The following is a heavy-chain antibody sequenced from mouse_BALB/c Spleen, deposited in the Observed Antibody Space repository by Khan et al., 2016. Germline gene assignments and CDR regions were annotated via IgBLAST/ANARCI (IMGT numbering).Heavy chain of an antibody. CDR3: AREEILRYFDV. V-gene: IGHV9-3-1*01. Sequence: QIQLVQSGPELKKPGETVKISCKTSGYTFTNYGMNWVKQAPGKDLKWMGWINTYTGEPTFADDFKGRFAFSLETSANTAYLQINTLKNEDTATXCCAREEILRYFDVWGAGTTVTVSS. CDR2: INTYTGEP. J-gene: IGHJ1*01. CDR1: GYTFTNYG.